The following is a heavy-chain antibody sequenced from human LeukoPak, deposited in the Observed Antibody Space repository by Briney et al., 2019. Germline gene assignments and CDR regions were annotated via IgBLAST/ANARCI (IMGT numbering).Heavy chain of an antibody. Sequence: PGGSLRLSCVGAGFTFDDHGLRWVRQGSGKGLEWVAGINWNGGSKGYADSVKGRFTISRDNSKNTLYLQMNSLRAEDTAVYYCAKVVLRFLEWVSLPDFWGQGTLVTVSS. D-gene: IGHD3-3*01. CDR1: GFTFDDHG. V-gene: IGHV3-20*04. CDR3: AKVVLRFLEWVSLPDF. CDR2: INWNGGSK. J-gene: IGHJ4*02.